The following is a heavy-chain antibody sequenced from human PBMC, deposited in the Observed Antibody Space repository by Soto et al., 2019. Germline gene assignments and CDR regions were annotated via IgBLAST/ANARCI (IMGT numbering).Heavy chain of an antibody. D-gene: IGHD2-21*02. Sequence: ASVKVSCKASGGTFSSYAISWVRQAPGQGLEWMGGIIPIFGTANYAQKFQGRVMITADESTSTAYMELSSLRSEDTAVYYCARAPACGGDCYSAFDIWGQGTMVTVSS. V-gene: IGHV1-69*13. CDR2: IIPIFGTA. CDR1: GGTFSSYA. CDR3: ARAPACGGDCYSAFDI. J-gene: IGHJ3*02.